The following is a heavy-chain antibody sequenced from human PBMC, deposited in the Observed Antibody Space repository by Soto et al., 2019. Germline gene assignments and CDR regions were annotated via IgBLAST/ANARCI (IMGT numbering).Heavy chain of an antibody. CDR3: ARPAGTWDYYYGMDV. CDR2: IYPGDSDT. V-gene: IGHV5-51*01. D-gene: IGHD1-7*01. CDR1: GYSFTSYW. Sequence: PGESLKISCKGSGYSFTSYWIGWVRQMPGKGLERMGIIYPGDSDTRYSPSFQGQVTISADKSISTAYLQWSSLKASDTAMYYCARPAGTWDYYYGMDVWGQGTTVTVSS. J-gene: IGHJ6*02.